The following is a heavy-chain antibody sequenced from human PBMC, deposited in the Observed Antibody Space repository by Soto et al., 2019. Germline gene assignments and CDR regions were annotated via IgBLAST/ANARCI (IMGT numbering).Heavy chain of an antibody. V-gene: IGHV3-30-3*01. CDR2: ISYDGSNK. CDR3: ARVSGSYRYYGMDV. J-gene: IGHJ6*02. D-gene: IGHD1-26*01. CDR1: GFTFSSYA. Sequence: GGSLRLSCAASGFTFSSYAMHWVRQAPGKGLEWVAVISYDGSNKYYADSVKGRFTISRDKSKNTLYLQMNSLRAEDTAVYYCARVSGSYRYYGMDVWGQGTTVTVSS.